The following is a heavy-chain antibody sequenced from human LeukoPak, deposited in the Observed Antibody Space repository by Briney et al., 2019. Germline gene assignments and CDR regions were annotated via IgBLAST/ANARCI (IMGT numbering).Heavy chain of an antibody. J-gene: IGHJ4*01. CDR3: ARGGRYAYFLDY. CDR2: IKSDGNST. V-gene: IGHV3-74*01. Sequence: GGSLRLSCAASGFIFSDYWMHWVRQGPGKGLVWVSRIKSDGNSTSYAESVKGRFTISRDNAKNTVYVHMNSLRDEDTAVYYCARGGRYAYFLDYWGQGTLVTVSS. D-gene: IGHD3-16*01. CDR1: GFIFSDYW.